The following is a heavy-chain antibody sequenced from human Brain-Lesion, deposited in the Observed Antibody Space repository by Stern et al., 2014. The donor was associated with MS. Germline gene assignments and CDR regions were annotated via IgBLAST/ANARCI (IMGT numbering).Heavy chain of an antibody. CDR1: GGSISSSSYY. CDR3: AKLWLGELPESPFDY. Sequence: QVQLGQSGPGLVKPSETLSLTCTVSGGSISSSSYYWGWIRQPPGKGLEWIGSIYYRGSTYYNPSLKSRVTISMDTSKNQFPLGLSSVTAADTAVYFCAKLWLGELPESPFDYWGQGTLVTVSS. V-gene: IGHV4-39*01. D-gene: IGHD3-10*01. J-gene: IGHJ4*02. CDR2: IYYRGST.